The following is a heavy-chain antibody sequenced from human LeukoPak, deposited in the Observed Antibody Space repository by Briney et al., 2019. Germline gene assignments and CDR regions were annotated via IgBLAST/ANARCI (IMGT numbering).Heavy chain of an antibody. CDR1: GGSVSSGSYY. J-gene: IGHJ4*02. V-gene: IGHV4-61*01. Sequence: SETLSLTCTVSGGSVSSGSYYWSWIRHPPGKGLEWIGYIYYSGSTNYNPSLKSRVTISVDTSKNQFSLKLSSVTAADTAVYYCARGPYYYGSGSYYRYWGQGTLVTVSS. CDR3: ARGPYYYGSGSYYRY. CDR2: IYYSGST. D-gene: IGHD3-10*01.